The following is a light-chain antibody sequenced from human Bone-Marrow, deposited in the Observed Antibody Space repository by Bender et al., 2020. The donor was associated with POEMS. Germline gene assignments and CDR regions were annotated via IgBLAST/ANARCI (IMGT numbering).Light chain of an antibody. V-gene: IGLV4-69*01. Sequence: QLVLTQSPSASASLGASVKLTCTLSSGHSSYAIAWHQQQPEKGPRYLMKLNSDGSHIAGDGIPARFSGSSSGAERYLTISSLQSEDEADYYCQTWGTGVVFGGGTKLTVL. J-gene: IGLJ2*01. CDR2: LNSDGSH. CDR1: SGHSSYA. CDR3: QTWGTGVV.